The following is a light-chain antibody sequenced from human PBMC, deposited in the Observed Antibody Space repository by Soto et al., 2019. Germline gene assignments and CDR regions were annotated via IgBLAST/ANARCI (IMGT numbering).Light chain of an antibody. J-gene: IGKJ1*01. CDR1: QGLRSS. CDR3: QQYGSSPRP. Sequence: EKMMTQSPDTLSVSLGARATLSCRASQGLRSSLAGYEHEPGQAPRPLLYDASTRATGIPARFSGSGSGTDFTLTISGLQSEDFAVYYCQQYGSSPRPFGQGTK. CDR2: DAS. V-gene: IGKV3-15*01.